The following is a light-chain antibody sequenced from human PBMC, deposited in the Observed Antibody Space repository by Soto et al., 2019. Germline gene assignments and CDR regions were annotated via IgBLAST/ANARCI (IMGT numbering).Light chain of an antibody. CDR2: AAS. Sequence: DIQMTQSPSSVSASVGDRVTITCRASQDISSWLGWYQQKPGKAPKLLIYAASSLQNGVTSRFSGSGSGTDFTLTISSLQPEDSATYYCQQANSFPITFGQGTRLEIK. CDR1: QDISSW. CDR3: QQANSFPIT. V-gene: IGKV1-12*01. J-gene: IGKJ5*01.